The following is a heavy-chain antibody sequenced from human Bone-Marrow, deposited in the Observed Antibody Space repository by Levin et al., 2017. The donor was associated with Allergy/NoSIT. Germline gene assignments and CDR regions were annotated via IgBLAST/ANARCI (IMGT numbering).Heavy chain of an antibody. CDR2: ISAYNGNT. V-gene: IGHV1-18*01. D-gene: IGHD2-2*01. J-gene: IGHJ4*02. CDR3: ARDRLCSSTSCCDY. CDR1: GYTFTSYG. Sequence: PLASVKVSCKASGYTFTSYGISWVRQAPGQGLEWMGWISAYNGNTNYAQKLQGRVTMTTDTSTSTAYMELRSLRSDDTAVYYCARDRLCSSTSCCDYWGQGTLVTVSS.